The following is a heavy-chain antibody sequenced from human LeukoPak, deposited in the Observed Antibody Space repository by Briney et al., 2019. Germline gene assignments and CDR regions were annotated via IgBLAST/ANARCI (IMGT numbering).Heavy chain of an antibody. V-gene: IGHV3-23*01. J-gene: IGHJ4*02. CDR2: ISGSDGST. D-gene: IGHD2-2*01. CDR1: GFTFSSYA. Sequence: TGVSLRLSCAASGFTFSSYAMTWVRQAPDKGLEWVSAISGSDGSTYYADSVKGRFTISRDDSQNTQYLQMNSLSAEDTAVYYCAKVETSGGANCYALDYWGQGTLVTVSS. CDR3: AKVETSGGANCYALDY.